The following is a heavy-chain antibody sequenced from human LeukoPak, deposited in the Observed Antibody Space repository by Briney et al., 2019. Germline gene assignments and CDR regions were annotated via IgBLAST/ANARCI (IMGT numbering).Heavy chain of an antibody. D-gene: IGHD6-19*01. CDR1: GFTFSSYS. Sequence: GGSLRLSCAASGFTFSSYSMNWVRQAPGKGLEWVSSISSSSSYIYYADSVKGRFTISRDNAKNSLYLQMNSPRAEDTAVYYCARGGWIDAFDIWGQGTMVTVSS. CDR2: ISSSSSYI. J-gene: IGHJ3*02. V-gene: IGHV3-21*01. CDR3: ARGGWIDAFDI.